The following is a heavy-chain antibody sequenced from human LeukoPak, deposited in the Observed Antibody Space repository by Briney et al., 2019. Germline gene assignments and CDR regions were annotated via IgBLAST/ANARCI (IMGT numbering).Heavy chain of an antibody. Sequence: PGGSPRLSCAGSGFTFSDFWMTWVRQTPEKGLEWVANIKEDGTEKNLVDSVKGRFTISRDNTKNLLFLEMNNLRGDDTAIYYCVRESRPGGAMGLYHNLDYWGQGTLVAVSS. J-gene: IGHJ4*02. V-gene: IGHV3-7*01. CDR3: VRESRPGGAMGLYHNLDY. CDR2: IKEDGTEK. CDR1: GFTFSDFW. D-gene: IGHD1-1*01.